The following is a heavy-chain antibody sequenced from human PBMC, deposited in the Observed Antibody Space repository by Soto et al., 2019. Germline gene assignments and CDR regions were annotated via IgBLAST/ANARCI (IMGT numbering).Heavy chain of an antibody. J-gene: IGHJ4*02. Sequence: EVQLLQSGGELVQPGESLRLSCAASGFIFNKYAMTWVRQAPGKGLEWVSAISGDGDTTYYADSVKGRFTISRDNSKNTLFLQMNSLRDDDTALYYCASPKFTSSWSSDYWGQGTLVTVSS. D-gene: IGHD6-13*01. CDR1: GFIFNKYA. V-gene: IGHV3-23*01. CDR3: ASPKFTSSWSSDY. CDR2: ISGDGDTT.